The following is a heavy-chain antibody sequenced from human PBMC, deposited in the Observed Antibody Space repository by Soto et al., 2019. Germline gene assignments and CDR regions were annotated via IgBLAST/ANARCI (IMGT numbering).Heavy chain of an antibody. D-gene: IGHD2-15*01. CDR1: EFTIRSYA. CDR2: LTAGGGVT. V-gene: IGHV3-23*01. Sequence: GGSLRLSCATSEFTIRSYAMDWVRQAPGKGLEWVATLTAGGGVTFYTDSVKGRFTFSGDYSKNTLYLQMSSLRPEDTAVYYCARSGGSCGGAGCYPHWFDRWGQGTQVTVSS. J-gene: IGHJ5*02. CDR3: ARSGGSCGGAGCYPHWFDR.